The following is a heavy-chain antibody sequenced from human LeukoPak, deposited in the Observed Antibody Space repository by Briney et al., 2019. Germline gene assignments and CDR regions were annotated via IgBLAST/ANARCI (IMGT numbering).Heavy chain of an antibody. CDR3: ARGVGSSHVGGYYYYYGMDV. D-gene: IGHD6-13*01. J-gene: IGHJ6*02. CDR1: GGSFSGYH. Sequence: SETLSLTCAVYGGSFSGYHWSWIRQPPGKGLEWIGEINHSGSTNYNPSLKSRVTISVDTSKNQFSLKLSSVTAADTAVYYCARGVGSSHVGGYYYYYGMDVWGQGTTVTVSS. CDR2: INHSGST. V-gene: IGHV4-34*01.